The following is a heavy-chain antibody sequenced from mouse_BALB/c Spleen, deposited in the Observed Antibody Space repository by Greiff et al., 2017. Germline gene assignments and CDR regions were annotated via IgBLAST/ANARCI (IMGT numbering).Heavy chain of an antibody. CDR3: ARRNDYDDYFDC. CDR2: INPNNGGT. V-gene: IGHV1-18*01. CDR1: GYTFTDYN. Sequence: EVQLQQSGPELVKPGASVKIPCKASGYTFTDYNMDWVKQSHGKSLEWIGDINPNNGGTIYNQKFKGKATLTVDKSSSTAYMELRSLTSEDTAVYYGARRNDYDDYFDCWDQGTTLTVSS. D-gene: IGHD2-4*01. J-gene: IGHJ2*01.